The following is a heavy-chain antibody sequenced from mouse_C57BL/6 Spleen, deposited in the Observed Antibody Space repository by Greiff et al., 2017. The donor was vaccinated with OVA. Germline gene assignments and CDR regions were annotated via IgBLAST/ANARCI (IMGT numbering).Heavy chain of an antibody. Sequence: EVKLVESGGGLVQPTGSLKLSCAASGFSFNTYAMNWVRQAPGKGLEWVARIRSKSNNYATYYADSVKDRFTISRDDSESMLYLQMNNLKTEDTAMYYCVRQGDDYDGFAYWGQGTLVTVSA. CDR3: VRQGDDYDGFAY. CDR1: GFSFNTYA. CDR2: IRSKSNNYAT. D-gene: IGHD2-4*01. J-gene: IGHJ3*01. V-gene: IGHV10-1*01.